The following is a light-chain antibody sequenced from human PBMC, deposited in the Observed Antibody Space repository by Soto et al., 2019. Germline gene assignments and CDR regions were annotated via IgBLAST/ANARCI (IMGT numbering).Light chain of an antibody. CDR3: QSYDNSLSGYV. CDR2: GNS. J-gene: IGLJ1*01. V-gene: IGLV1-40*01. Sequence: QSVLTQPPSMSGAPGQRVTISCTGSSSNIGAGFDVHWYQQLPGTAPKLLIYGNSNRPSGVPDRFSGSKSGTSASLAITGLQAEDEADYYCQSYDNSLSGYVFGTGTKVTVL. CDR1: SSNIGAGFD.